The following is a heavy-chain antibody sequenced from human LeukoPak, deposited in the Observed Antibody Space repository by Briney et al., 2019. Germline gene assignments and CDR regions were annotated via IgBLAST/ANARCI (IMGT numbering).Heavy chain of an antibody. J-gene: IGHJ4*02. D-gene: IGHD3-10*01. CDR1: GFTVSSNY. V-gene: IGHV3-53*01. CDR2: IYSGGST. Sequence: GGSLRLSCAASGFTVSSNYMSWVRQAPGKGLEWVSVIYSGGSTYYADSVKGRFTISRDNSKNTLYLQMNSLRAEDTAVYYCARGGYYYGSGPSDYWGQGTLVTVSS. CDR3: ARGGYYYGSGPSDY.